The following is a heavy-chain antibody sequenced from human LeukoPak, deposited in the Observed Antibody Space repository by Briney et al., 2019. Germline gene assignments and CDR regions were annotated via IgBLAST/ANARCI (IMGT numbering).Heavy chain of an antibody. D-gene: IGHD2-2*01. CDR1: GFTFSSYS. J-gene: IGHJ5*02. Sequence: GGSLRLSCAASGFTFSSYSMNWVRQAPGKGLEWVSSISSSSSYIYYADSVKGRFTISRDNAKNSLYLQMNSLRAEDTAVYYCARAQGYCSSTSCYGPSWFDPWGQGTLVTVSS. V-gene: IGHV3-21*01. CDR2: ISSSSSYI. CDR3: ARAQGYCSSTSCYGPSWFDP.